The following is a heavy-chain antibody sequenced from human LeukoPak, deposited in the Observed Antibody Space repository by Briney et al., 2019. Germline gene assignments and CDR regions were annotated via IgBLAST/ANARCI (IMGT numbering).Heavy chain of an antibody. CDR3: ARGGAGLDVEMATTAPFDY. Sequence: WASVKVSCKASGGTFSSYAISWVRQAPGQGLEWMGRIIPILGIANYAQKFQGRVAITADKSTSTAYMELSSLRSEDTAVYYCARGGAGLDVEMATTAPFDYWGQGTLVTVSS. D-gene: IGHD5-24*01. CDR2: IIPILGIA. CDR1: GGTFSSYA. V-gene: IGHV1-69*04. J-gene: IGHJ4*02.